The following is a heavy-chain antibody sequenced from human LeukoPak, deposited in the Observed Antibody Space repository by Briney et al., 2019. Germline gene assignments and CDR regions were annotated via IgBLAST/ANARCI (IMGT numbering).Heavy chain of an antibody. J-gene: IGHJ4*02. CDR1: RFTFSSSW. CDR3: ARGLVPGFLDY. Sequence: GGSLRLSCAASRFTFSSSWMYWVSHAPGKGVVWVSRINSDESITTYADSVKGRFTISRDNANNTLYLQMNSLRAEDTAVYYCARGLVPGFLDYWGQGTPVTVSS. D-gene: IGHD4-11*01. CDR2: INSDESIT. V-gene: IGHV3-74*01.